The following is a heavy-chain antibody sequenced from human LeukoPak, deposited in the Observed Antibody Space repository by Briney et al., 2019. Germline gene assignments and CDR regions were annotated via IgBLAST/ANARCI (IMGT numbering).Heavy chain of an antibody. CDR1: GFTFDDYA. J-gene: IGHJ4*02. CDR3: AKSNSYVSPYYFDY. Sequence: GGSLRLSCAASGFTFDDYAMHWVWQAPGKGLEWVSGISWNSGSIGYADSVKGRFTISRDNAKNSLYLQMNSLRAEDTALYYCAKSNSYVSPYYFDYWGQGTLVTVSS. CDR2: ISWNSGSI. V-gene: IGHV3-9*01. D-gene: IGHD2-21*01.